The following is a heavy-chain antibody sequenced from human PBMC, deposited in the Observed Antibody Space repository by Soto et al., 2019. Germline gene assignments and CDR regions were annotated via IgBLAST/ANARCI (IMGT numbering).Heavy chain of an antibody. V-gene: IGHV3-48*02. Sequence: EVQLVESGGGLVQPGGSLRLSCAASGFTFSSYSMNWVRQAPGKGLEWVSYISSSSSTIYYADSVKGRFTISRDNAKNSLYLQMNSLRDEDTAVYYCARAQGRRRLLWFGEGTLPCGMDVWGQGTTVTVSS. CDR2: ISSSSSTI. D-gene: IGHD3-10*01. CDR1: GFTFSSYS. CDR3: ARAQGRRRLLWFGEGTLPCGMDV. J-gene: IGHJ6*02.